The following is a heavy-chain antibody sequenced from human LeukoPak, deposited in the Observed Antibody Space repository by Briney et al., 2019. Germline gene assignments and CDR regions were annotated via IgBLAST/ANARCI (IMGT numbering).Heavy chain of an antibody. J-gene: IGHJ4*02. CDR2: ISYSVSTI. D-gene: IGHD4-23*01. Sequence: GGSLRLSCAASGFTFSDYYMSWIRQGPGEGLEWVSCISYSVSTIYYADSVKGRFTISRDNAKNSLYLQMNSLRAEDTAVYHCARNKDGGKVFDYWGQGTPVTVSS. V-gene: IGHV3-11*04. CDR1: GFTFSDYY. CDR3: ARNKDGGKVFDY.